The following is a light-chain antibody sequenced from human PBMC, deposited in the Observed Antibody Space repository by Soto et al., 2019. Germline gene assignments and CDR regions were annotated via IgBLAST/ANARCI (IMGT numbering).Light chain of an antibody. J-gene: IGLJ2*01. Sequence: QSVLTQSPSASASLGASVKLTCTLSCGHSSNAIAWHQQQPEKGPRYLMKLNSDGSHSKGDGIPDRFSGSSSGAERYLTISSLQSEDEADYYCQTWGTGIVFGGGTKLTVL. CDR2: LNSDGSH. V-gene: IGLV4-69*01. CDR3: QTWGTGIV. CDR1: CGHSSNA.